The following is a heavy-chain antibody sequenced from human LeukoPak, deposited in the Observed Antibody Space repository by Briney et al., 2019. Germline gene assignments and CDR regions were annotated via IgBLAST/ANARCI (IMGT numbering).Heavy chain of an antibody. CDR2: ISYDGSNK. CDR3: AKGWLELTSGYFDY. D-gene: IGHD6-19*01. CDR1: AFTFSSYG. V-gene: IGHV3-30*18. J-gene: IGHJ4*02. Sequence: GGSLRLSCAASAFTFSSYGMHWVRQAPGKGLEWVAVISYDGSNKYYADSVKGRFTISRDNSKNTLYLQMNSLRAEDTAVYYCAKGWLELTSGYFDYWGQGTLVTVSS.